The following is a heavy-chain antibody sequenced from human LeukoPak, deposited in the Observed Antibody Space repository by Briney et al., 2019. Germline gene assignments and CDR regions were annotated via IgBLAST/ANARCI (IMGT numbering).Heavy chain of an antibody. CDR2: IYHSGST. J-gene: IGHJ4*02. Sequence: PSETLSLTCAVSGGSISSGGYSWSWLRQPPGKGLEWIGYIYHSGSTYYNPSLKSRVTISVDRSKNQFSLKLSSVTAADTAVYYCARDSMGYFDYWGQGTLVTVSS. D-gene: IGHD2-2*01. CDR1: GGSISSGGYS. V-gene: IGHV4-30-2*01. CDR3: ARDSMGYFDY.